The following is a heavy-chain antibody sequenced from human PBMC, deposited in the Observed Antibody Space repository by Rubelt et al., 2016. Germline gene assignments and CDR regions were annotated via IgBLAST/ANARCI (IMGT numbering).Heavy chain of an antibody. V-gene: IGHV4-38-2*02. J-gene: IGHJ4*02. CDR1: GYSISSGYY. Sequence: QVQLQESGPGLVKPSETLSLTCTVSGYSISSGYYWGWIRQPPGKGLELIGSISHIGSTYYNPSLKRRHPISVDTPKNQFSRKRCSVTAADTAVYYCARAVDPYESGSPHFDFWGQGTLVTVSS. CDR2: ISHIGST. CDR3: ARAVDPYESGSPHFDF. D-gene: IGHD3-10*01.